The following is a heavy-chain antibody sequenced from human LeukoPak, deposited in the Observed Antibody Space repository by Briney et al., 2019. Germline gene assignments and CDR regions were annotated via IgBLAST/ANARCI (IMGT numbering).Heavy chain of an antibody. CDR3: ARGHRDSGSYTREYFDY. CDR2: IRSSGSTI. J-gene: IGHJ4*02. D-gene: IGHD1-26*01. Sequence: PGGSLRLSCAASGFSFSTYSMNWVRQAPAKGLEWVSYIRSSGSTIYYADSVKGRFTISRDISKNTLYLQMNSLRAEDTAVYYCARGHRDSGSYTREYFDYWGQGTLVTVSS. V-gene: IGHV3-48*01. CDR1: GFSFSTYS.